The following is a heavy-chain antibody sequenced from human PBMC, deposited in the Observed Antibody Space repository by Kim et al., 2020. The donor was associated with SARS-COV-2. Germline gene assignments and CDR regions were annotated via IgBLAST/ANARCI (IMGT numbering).Heavy chain of an antibody. D-gene: IGHD3-10*01. CDR2: INAGLGNT. V-gene: IGHV1-3*01. CDR3: ARDPPYYFYDSGTYHRAFRDAFDL. J-gene: IGHJ3*01. CDR1: GYIFTNYT. Sequence: ASVKVSCKASGYIFTNYTIHWVRQAPGQRPEWMGWINAGLGNTFYSQKFQGRVTITRDTSASTAYMELSSLRSEDTALYYCARDPPYYFYDSGTYHRAFRDAFDLWGQGTLVTVSS.